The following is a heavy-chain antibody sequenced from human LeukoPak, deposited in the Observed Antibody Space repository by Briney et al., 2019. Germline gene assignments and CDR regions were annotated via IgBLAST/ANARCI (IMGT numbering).Heavy chain of an antibody. CDR1: GFTASNNY. CDR2: IYSGGTT. CDR3: ARGHKYSTGWYDFDY. V-gene: IGHV3-53*01. Sequence: GGSLRLSCAASGFTASNNYMSWVRQAPGKGVEWVSLIYSGGTTYYADSVKGRFTISRDNSKNTLYLQMNSLRAEDTAVYYCARGHKYSTGWYDFDYWGQGTLVTVSS. D-gene: IGHD6-19*01. J-gene: IGHJ4*02.